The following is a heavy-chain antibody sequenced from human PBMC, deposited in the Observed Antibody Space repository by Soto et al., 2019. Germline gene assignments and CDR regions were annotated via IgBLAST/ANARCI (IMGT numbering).Heavy chain of an antibody. J-gene: IGHJ3*01. CDR1: GFTFDNYA. Sequence: PGGSLRLSCAASGFTFDNYALVWVRQAPGRGLEWVSGISGRGGITLYTDSVKGRFTISRDNAKNTMYLQMNSLRAEDTAVYYCARGDLGGFDLWGQGTTVTVSS. CDR3: ARGDLGGFDL. V-gene: IGHV3-23*01. D-gene: IGHD2-21*02. CDR2: ISGRGGIT.